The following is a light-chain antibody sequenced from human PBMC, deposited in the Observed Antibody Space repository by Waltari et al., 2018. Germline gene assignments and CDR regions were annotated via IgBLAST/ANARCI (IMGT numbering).Light chain of an antibody. CDR2: GNS. CDR1: SSNIGAAYD. CDR3: QSYDSSLSAVI. V-gene: IGLV1-40*01. J-gene: IGLJ2*01. Sequence: QSVLTQPPSLSGAPGQRVTIPCTGSSSNIGAAYDENWYQQLPGTAPKPLIYGNSNRPSGVPDRFSGSKSGTSASLAITGLQAEDEADYYCQSYDSSLSAVIFGGGTKLTVL.